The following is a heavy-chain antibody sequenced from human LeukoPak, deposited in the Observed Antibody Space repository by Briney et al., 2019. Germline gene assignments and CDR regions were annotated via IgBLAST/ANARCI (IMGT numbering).Heavy chain of an antibody. Sequence: SETLSLTCAVYGGSFSGYYWSWIRQPPGKGLEWIGEINHSGSTNYNPSLKSRVTISVDTSKNQFSLRLSSVTAADTAVYYCARVSVVVTMYYFDYWGQGTLVTVSS. CDR3: ARVSVVVTMYYFDY. CDR1: GGSFSGYY. D-gene: IGHD3-22*01. CDR2: INHSGST. V-gene: IGHV4-34*01. J-gene: IGHJ4*02.